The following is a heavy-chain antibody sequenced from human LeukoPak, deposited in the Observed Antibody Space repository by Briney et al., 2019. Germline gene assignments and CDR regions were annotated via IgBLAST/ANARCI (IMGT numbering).Heavy chain of an antibody. V-gene: IGHV1-2*02. CDR2: INPNSGGT. CDR3: ARANYYGSGKKDLDY. CDR1: GYTFTGYY. D-gene: IGHD3-10*01. J-gene: IGHJ4*02. Sequence: ASVKVSCKASGYTFTGYYMHWVRQAPGQGLEWMGWINPNSGGTNYAQKFQGRVTMTRNTSMSTAYMELSSLRSEDTAVYHCARANYYGSGKKDLDYWGQGTLVTVSS.